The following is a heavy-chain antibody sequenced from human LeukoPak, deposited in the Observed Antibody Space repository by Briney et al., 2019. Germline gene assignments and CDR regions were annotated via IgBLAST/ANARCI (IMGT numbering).Heavy chain of an antibody. D-gene: IGHD4-23*01. J-gene: IGHJ4*02. CDR1: GFTFSTYD. Sequence: GGSPRLSCAASGFTFSTYDMNWVRQAPGKGLEWVALIWFDGSEKYYSDSVKGRFTISRDNSENTLYLQMNSLRAEDTAVYYCARRERPKDYGGKSGFDFWGQGTLVTVSS. V-gene: IGHV3-33*08. CDR3: ARRERPKDYGGKSGFDF. CDR2: IWFDGSEK.